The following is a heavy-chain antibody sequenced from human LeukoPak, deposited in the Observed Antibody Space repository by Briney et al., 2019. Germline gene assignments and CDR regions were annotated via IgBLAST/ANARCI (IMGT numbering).Heavy chain of an antibody. V-gene: IGHV3-23*01. J-gene: IGHJ4*02. D-gene: IGHD3-22*01. Sequence: GGSLRLSCAVSGFTFSRYGMRWVSQAPGKGVGWVSGISGSGGSTYYADSVKGRFTISRENSKKKVYLQMNSLRAEDTAVYYCAKASAMIVVFSKHFDYWGQGTLVTVSS. CDR2: ISGSGGST. CDR1: GFTFSRYG. CDR3: AKASAMIVVFSKHFDY.